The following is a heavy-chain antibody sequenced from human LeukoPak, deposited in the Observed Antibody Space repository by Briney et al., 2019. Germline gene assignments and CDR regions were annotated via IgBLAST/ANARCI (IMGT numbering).Heavy chain of an antibody. J-gene: IGHJ4*02. CDR3: AKGYSGYDWSLVDY. V-gene: IGHV3-30*18. D-gene: IGHD5-12*01. Sequence: GGSLRLSCAASGFTFSSYGMHWVCQAPGKGLEWVAVISYDGSNKYYADSVKGRFTISRDNSKNTLYLQMNSLRAEDTAVYYCAKGYSGYDWSLVDYWGQGTLVTVSS. CDR2: ISYDGSNK. CDR1: GFTFSSYG.